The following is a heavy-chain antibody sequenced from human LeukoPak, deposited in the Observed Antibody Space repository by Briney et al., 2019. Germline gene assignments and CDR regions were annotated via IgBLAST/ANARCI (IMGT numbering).Heavy chain of an antibody. CDR2: IYYSGST. CDR1: GGSISSSSYY. CDR3: ATHLRGNYLYYYYSYYMDV. Sequence: KPSETLSLTCTVSGGSISSSSYYWGWIRQPPGKGLEWIGSIYYSGSTYYNPSLKSRVTISVDTSKNQFSLKLSSVTAADTAVYYCATHLRGNYLYYYYSYYMDVWGKGTTVTVSS. J-gene: IGHJ6*03. D-gene: IGHD4-11*01. V-gene: IGHV4-39*01.